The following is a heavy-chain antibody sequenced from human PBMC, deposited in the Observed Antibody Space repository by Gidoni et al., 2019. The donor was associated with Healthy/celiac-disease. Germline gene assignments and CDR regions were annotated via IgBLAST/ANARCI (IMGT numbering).Heavy chain of an antibody. J-gene: IGHJ4*02. D-gene: IGHD3-10*01. CDR3: ARDSDPKRDYGSGSYSFGY. CDR1: CFTFSSDS. Sequence: EVQLVESGGGLVQPGGSLRLSCAASCFTFSSDSMNWVRQAPGKGLEWVSYISSSGSTIYYADSVKGRFTISRDNAKNSLYLQMNSLRDEDTAVYYCARDSDPKRDYGSGSYSFGYWGQGTLVTVSS. CDR2: ISSSGSTI. V-gene: IGHV3-48*02.